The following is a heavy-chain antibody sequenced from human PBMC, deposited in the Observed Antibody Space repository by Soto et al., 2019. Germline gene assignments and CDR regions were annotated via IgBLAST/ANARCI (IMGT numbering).Heavy chain of an antibody. J-gene: IGHJ5*02. Sequence: GGSLRLSCAASGFTVSSNYMSWVRQAPGKGLEWVSVIYSGGSTYYADSVKGRFTISRDNSKNTLYLQMNSLRAEDTAVYYCARGRTLPNYDFWSGYSTWFDPWGQGALVTVSS. D-gene: IGHD3-3*01. CDR2: IYSGGST. CDR3: ARGRTLPNYDFWSGYSTWFDP. V-gene: IGHV3-66*01. CDR1: GFTVSSNY.